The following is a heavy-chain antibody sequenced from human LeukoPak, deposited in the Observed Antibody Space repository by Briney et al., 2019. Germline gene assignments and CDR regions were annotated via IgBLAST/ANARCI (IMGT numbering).Heavy chain of an antibody. CDR1: GGSFSGYY. D-gene: IGHD3-3*01. Sequence: SETLSLTCAVYGGSFSGYYWSWIRQPPGKGLEWIGEINHSGSTNYNPSLKSRVTISVDTSKNQFSLKLSSVTAADTAVYYCALFLYTRDYWGQGTLVTVSS. J-gene: IGHJ4*02. V-gene: IGHV4-34*01. CDR2: INHSGST. CDR3: ALFLYTRDY.